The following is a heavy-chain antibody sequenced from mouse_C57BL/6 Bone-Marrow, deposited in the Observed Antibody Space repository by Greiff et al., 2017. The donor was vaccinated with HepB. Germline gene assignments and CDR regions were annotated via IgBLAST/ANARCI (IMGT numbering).Heavy chain of an antibody. Sequence: DVKLVESGGGLVQSGRSLRLSCATSGFTFSDFYMEWVRQAPGKGLEWIAASRNKANDYTTEYSSSVKGRFIVSRDNSQSILYLQMNALRAEDTAIYFGARDAATSPLAHWGPGTLVTVSA. CDR1: GFTFSDFY. J-gene: IGHJ3*01. V-gene: IGHV7-1*01. CDR2: SRNKANDYTT. CDR3: ARDAATSPLAH.